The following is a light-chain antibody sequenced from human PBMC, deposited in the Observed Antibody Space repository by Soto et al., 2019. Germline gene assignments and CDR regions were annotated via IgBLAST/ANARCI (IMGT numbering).Light chain of an antibody. CDR2: GAS. V-gene: IGKV3-20*01. Sequence: IVLTPSPGNLALSPGEGATLSCRASHNVSSSYLAWYQQQPGQAPRLLIYGASSRATGIPDRFSGSGSGTDFTLTISRLEPEDFAVYYCQQYGSSPKTFGQGTKVDIK. CDR1: HNVSSSY. J-gene: IGKJ1*01. CDR3: QQYGSSPKT.